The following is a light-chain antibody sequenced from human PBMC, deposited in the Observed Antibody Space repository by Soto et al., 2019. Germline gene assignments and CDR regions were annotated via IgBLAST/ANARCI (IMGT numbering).Light chain of an antibody. J-gene: IGKJ1*01. CDR2: GAS. CDR1: QSVGSNY. CDR3: QQYGSLSWT. V-gene: IGKV3-20*01. Sequence: EIVLTQSPGTLSLSPGERATLSCRASQSVGSNYLAWYQQKPGQAPRIIIFGASGRATGIPDRFGGSGSGTDFTLTISRLEPEDVAVYYCQQYGSLSWTFGQGTKVDIK.